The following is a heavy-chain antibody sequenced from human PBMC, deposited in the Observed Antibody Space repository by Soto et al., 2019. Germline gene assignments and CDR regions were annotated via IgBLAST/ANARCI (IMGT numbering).Heavy chain of an antibody. Sequence: EVQLVESGGGLVQPGGSLRLSCAASGFTFSSFSMNWVRQAPGKGLEWLSYITSSSITIYYADSVKGRFTISRDNAKNSLYLQINSLRDEDTAVYYCARDSSSWNFDYWGQGALVTDSS. J-gene: IGHJ4*02. CDR3: ARDSSSWNFDY. D-gene: IGHD6-13*01. CDR1: GFTFSSFS. V-gene: IGHV3-48*02. CDR2: ITSSSITI.